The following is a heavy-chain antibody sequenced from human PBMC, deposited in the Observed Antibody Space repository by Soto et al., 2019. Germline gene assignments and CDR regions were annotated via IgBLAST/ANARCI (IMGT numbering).Heavy chain of an antibody. D-gene: IGHD3-9*01. CDR3: ARASYDTLTGYYPF. CDR2: INHSGRI. V-gene: IGHV4-34*01. CDR1: GASLSGYY. Sequence: QVQLQQWGAGLLKPSETLSLTCAVSGASLSGYYWSWIRQPPGKGLEWIGEINHSGRINYNPSLKSRVTISLDTSKNQFSPKLSSVTAADTALFYCARASYDTLTGYYPFWGQGTLVTVSS. J-gene: IGHJ4*02.